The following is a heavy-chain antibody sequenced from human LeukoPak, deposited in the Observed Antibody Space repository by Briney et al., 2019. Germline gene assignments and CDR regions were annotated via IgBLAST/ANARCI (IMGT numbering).Heavy chain of an antibody. CDR3: ARALGAFDI. Sequence: GSLRLSCAASGFTFSSYAMHWIRQSPGKGLEWIAEISQNGDSNYNMSLKSRVTISLDKSKNQVSLKLNSVTAADTAVYYCARALGAFDIWGQGTMVTVSS. V-gene: IGHV4-34*01. CDR2: ISQNGDS. CDR1: GFTFSSYA. J-gene: IGHJ3*02.